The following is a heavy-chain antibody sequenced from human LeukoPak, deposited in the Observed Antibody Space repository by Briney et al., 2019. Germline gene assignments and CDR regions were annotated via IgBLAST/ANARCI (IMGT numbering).Heavy chain of an antibody. CDR2: IYYSGST. CDR3: ARVGVRGVIMTSDYFDY. Sequence: SQTLSLTCTVSGGSISSGDYYWSWIRQPPGKGLEWIGYIYYSGSTYYNPSLKSRVTISVDTSKNQFSLKLSSVTAADPGVYYCARVGVRGVIMTSDYFDYWGQGTLVTVSS. CDR1: GGSISSGDYY. J-gene: IGHJ4*02. D-gene: IGHD3-10*01. V-gene: IGHV4-30-4*01.